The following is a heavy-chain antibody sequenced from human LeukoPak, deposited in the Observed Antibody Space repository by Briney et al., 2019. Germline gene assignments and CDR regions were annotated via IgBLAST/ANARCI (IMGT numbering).Heavy chain of an antibody. CDR2: IYHTGST. V-gene: IGHV4-39*07. Sequence: SETLSLTFTVSGGSISSSSYYWGWIRQPPGKGLEWIGEIYHTGSTNYNPSLKSRVTISVDKSKDQFSLKLSSVTAADTAMYYCARGGAVAGTYDYWGQGTLVTVSS. CDR1: GGSISSSSYY. CDR3: ARGGAVAGTYDY. D-gene: IGHD6-19*01. J-gene: IGHJ4*02.